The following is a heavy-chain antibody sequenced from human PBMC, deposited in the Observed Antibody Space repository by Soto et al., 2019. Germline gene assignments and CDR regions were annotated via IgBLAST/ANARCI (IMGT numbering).Heavy chain of an antibody. D-gene: IGHD3-3*01. CDR3: ARISKRLFGQYKIYF. CDR1: GDIIRDSGDQY. CDR2: IHHSGNT. J-gene: IGHJ4*02. V-gene: IGHV4-30-4*08. Sequence: QVQLEESGPGLLRPAQSLSLTCTVSGDIIRDSGDQYWSWVRQPPGKGLQWLAYIHHSGNTYYSPSLKSRLSLSLDTARNEFSLTLTAVTAADTAVYCCARISKRLFGQYKIYFWGQGALVTVS.